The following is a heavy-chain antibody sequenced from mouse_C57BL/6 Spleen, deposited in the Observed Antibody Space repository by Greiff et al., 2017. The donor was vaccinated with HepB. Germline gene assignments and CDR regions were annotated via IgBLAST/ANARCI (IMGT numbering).Heavy chain of an antibody. Sequence: QVQLQQSGAELVRPGTSVKMSCKASGYTFTNYWIGWAKQRPGHGLEWIGDIYPGGGYTNYNEKFKGKATLTADKSSSTAYMQFSSLTSEDSAIYYCARWYDYEGFAYWGQGTLVTVSA. CDR3: ARWYDYEGFAY. CDR2: IYPGGGYT. CDR1: GYTFTNYW. J-gene: IGHJ3*01. D-gene: IGHD2-4*01. V-gene: IGHV1-63*01.